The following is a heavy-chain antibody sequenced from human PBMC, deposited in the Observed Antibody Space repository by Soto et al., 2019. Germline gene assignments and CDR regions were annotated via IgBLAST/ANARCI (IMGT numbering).Heavy chain of an antibody. CDR3: ARGPYSSSWSPSWFDP. V-gene: IGHV4-30-4*01. D-gene: IGHD6-13*01. Sequence: SQTLSLTCTVSSGSISSGDYYWSWIRQPPGKGLEWIGYIYYSGSTYYNPSRKSRVTVSVDTSKNQFSLKLSSVAAADSAVYYCARGPYSSSWSPSWFDPWGQGTLVTVSS. CDR1: SGSISSGDYY. CDR2: IYYSGST. J-gene: IGHJ5*02.